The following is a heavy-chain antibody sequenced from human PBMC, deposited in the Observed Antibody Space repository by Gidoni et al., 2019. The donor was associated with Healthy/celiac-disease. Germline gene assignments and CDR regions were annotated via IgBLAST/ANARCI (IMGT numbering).Heavy chain of an antibody. CDR3: ARGDWNLRLGELSLGSFDY. CDR2: IYPGDSDT. V-gene: IGHV5-51*01. J-gene: IGHJ4*02. CDR1: GYSFTSYW. Sequence: PGESLKISCKGSGYSFTSYWIGWVRQMPGKGLEWMGIIYPGDSDTRYSPSFQGQVTISADKSISTAYLQWSSLKASDTAMYYCARGDWNLRLGELSLGSFDYWGQGTLVTVSS. D-gene: IGHD3-16*02.